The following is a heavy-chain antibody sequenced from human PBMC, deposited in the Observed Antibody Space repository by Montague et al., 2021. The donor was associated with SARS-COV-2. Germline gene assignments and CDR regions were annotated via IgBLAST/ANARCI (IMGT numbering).Heavy chain of an antibody. D-gene: IGHD1-1*01. CDR1: GGSFSGYY. Sequence: SETLSLTCAVYGGSFSGYYWSWIRQPPWKGLEWIGEINHSGSTNXNPSLKSRVTISVDTSKNQFSLKLSSVTAADTAVYYCARGRGTALFRRVYFGMDVWGQGTTVTVSS. CDR3: ARGRGTALFRRVYFGMDV. V-gene: IGHV4-34*01. J-gene: IGHJ6*02. CDR2: INHSGST.